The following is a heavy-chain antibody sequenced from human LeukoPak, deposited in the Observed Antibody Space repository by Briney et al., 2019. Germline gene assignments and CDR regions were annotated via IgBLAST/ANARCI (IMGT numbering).Heavy chain of an antibody. CDR2: IAYDGSIT. CDR3: ARCPRSDTIFGVVIIPADYYGMGV. CDR1: GFTLSSYP. J-gene: IGHJ6*02. V-gene: IGHV3-30-3*01. D-gene: IGHD3-3*01. Sequence: GGSLRLSCAASGFTLSSYPMHWVRQAPGKGLEWLAVIAYDGSITLYTDSVKGRFTISRDSSKNTLYLQMNSLRTEDTAVYYCARCPRSDTIFGVVIIPADYYGMGVWGQGTTVTVSS.